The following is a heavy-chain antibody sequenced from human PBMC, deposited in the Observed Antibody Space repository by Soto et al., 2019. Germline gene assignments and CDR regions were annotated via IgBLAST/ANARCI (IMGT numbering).Heavy chain of an antibody. CDR3: ARGRLSSGY. Sequence: ESGGALVQPGGSLRLSCATSGFTFSSYWMTWVRQAPGKGLEWVAAIKEDGSEKYHVDSVKGRFTISRDNAKNSLYLQMNSLRAEDTAVYYCARGRLSSGYWGQGTLVTVSS. CDR2: IKEDGSEK. V-gene: IGHV3-7*01. D-gene: IGHD5-12*01. CDR1: GFTFSSYW. J-gene: IGHJ4*02.